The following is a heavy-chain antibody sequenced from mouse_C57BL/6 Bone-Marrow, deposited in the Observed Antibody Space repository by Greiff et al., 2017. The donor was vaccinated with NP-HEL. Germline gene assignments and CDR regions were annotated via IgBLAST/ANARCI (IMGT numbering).Heavy chain of an antibody. Sequence: VQLKESGPELVKPGASVKISCKASGYSFTGYYMNWVKQSPEKSLEWIGEINPSTGGTTYNQKFKAKATLTVDKSSSTAYMQLKSLTSEDSAVYYCVPSIVLFYYGNCGWGQGTLVTVSA. CDR3: VPSIVLFYYGNCG. V-gene: IGHV1-42*01. CDR1: GYSFTGYY. D-gene: IGHD2-1*01. CDR2: INPSTGGT. J-gene: IGHJ3*02.